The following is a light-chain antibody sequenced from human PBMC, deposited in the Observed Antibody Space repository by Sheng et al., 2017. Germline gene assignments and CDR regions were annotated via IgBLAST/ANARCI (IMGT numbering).Light chain of an antibody. J-gene: IGKJ1*01. CDR1: HSIDSW. Sequence: DIQMTQSPSTLSASVGDRVTITCRASHSIDSWLAWYQQKPGKAPKLLIYKSSKLESGVPSRFSGGGSGTQFTLTISNLQPDDFATYYCLQYSDDWSFGQGTKVENK. CDR3: LQYSDDWS. V-gene: IGKV1-5*03. CDR2: KSS.